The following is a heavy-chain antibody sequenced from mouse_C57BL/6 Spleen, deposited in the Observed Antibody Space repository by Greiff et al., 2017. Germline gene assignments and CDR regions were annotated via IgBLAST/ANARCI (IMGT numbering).Heavy chain of an antibody. D-gene: IGHD2-5*01. Sequence: EVQLQQSGPGLVKPSQSLSLSCSVTGYSITSGYYWNWIRQFPGNKLEWMGYISYDGSNNYNPSLKNRISITRDTSKNQFFLKLNSVTTEDTATYYCARDSKRYFDYWGQGTTLTVSS. CDR3: ARDSKRYFDY. CDR1: GYSITSGYY. J-gene: IGHJ2*01. V-gene: IGHV3-6*01. CDR2: ISYDGSN.